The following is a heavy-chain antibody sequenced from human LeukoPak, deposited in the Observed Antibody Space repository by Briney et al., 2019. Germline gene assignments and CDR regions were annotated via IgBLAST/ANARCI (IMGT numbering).Heavy chain of an antibody. Sequence: GGSLRLSCVASRFTFSNYWMTWVRQAPGKGLERVANINKDGGEKYYMESVKGRFTISRDNSKNTLYLLMNSLRAEDTAVYYCAIRKSGNAIDYWGQGTLVTVSS. V-gene: IGHV3-7*01. J-gene: IGHJ4*02. CDR2: INKDGGEK. CDR3: AIRKSGNAIDY. CDR1: RFTFSNYW. D-gene: IGHD5-12*01.